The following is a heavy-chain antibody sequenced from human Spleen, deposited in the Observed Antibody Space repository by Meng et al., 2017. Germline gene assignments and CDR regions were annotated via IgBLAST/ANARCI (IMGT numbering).Heavy chain of an antibody. CDR3: ARGGYYDSSGFVRLFDY. CDR1: GYTFIGYY. CDR2: INPNSGDT. D-gene: IGHD3-22*01. V-gene: IGHV1-2*02. Sequence: ASVKVSCKASGYTFIGYYMHWVRQAPGQGLEWMGWINPNSGDTDYAQTFRGRVTLTRGTSISTAYMELSRLRSDDTAVYYCARGGYYDSSGFVRLFDYWGQGTLVTVSS. J-gene: IGHJ4*02.